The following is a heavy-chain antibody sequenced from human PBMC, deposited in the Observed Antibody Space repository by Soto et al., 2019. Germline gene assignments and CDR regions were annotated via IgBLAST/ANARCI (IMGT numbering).Heavy chain of an antibody. CDR2: IYYSGSI. CDR3: ARGELGRDYYFDY. CDR1: GGSVSCGDYY. Sequence: SETLSLTCTVSGGSVSCGDYYWSCIRQPPGKGLEWLGYIYYSGSIYYNPSLKSRATISADTSKNQFSLRLSSVTAADTAVYYCARGELGRDYYFDYWGQGTLVTVSS. D-gene: IGHD1-26*01. J-gene: IGHJ4*02. V-gene: IGHV4-30-4*01.